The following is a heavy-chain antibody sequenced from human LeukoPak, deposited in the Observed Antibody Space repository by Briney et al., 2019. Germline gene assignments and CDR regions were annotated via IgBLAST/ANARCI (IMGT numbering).Heavy chain of an antibody. CDR3: ARYPYVIYGRRFDY. CDR2: INPSGGST. J-gene: IGHJ4*02. Sequence: ASVKVSCKASGYTFTSYYMHWVRRAPGQGLEWMGIINPSGGSTSYAQKFQGRVTITRDTSTSTVYMELRSLRTEDTAVYYCARYPYVIYGRRFDYWGQGTLVTVSS. CDR1: GYTFTSYY. D-gene: IGHD4-17*01. V-gene: IGHV1-46*01.